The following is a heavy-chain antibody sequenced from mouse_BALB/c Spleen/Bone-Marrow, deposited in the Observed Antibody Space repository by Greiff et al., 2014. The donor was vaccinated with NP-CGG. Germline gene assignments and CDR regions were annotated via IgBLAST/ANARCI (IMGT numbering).Heavy chain of an antibody. V-gene: IGHV2-9*02. J-gene: IGHJ4*01. Sequence: VQLQQSGPGLVAPSQSLSITCTVSGFPLTSYGVHWVRQPPGKGLEWLGVIWADRSTNYNSALMSRLSIRKDNSKSQVFLKMNSLQTDDTAMYYCARITTATGAMDYWGQGTSVTVSS. CDR3: ARITTATGAMDY. CDR2: IWADRST. CDR1: GFPLTSYG. D-gene: IGHD1-2*01.